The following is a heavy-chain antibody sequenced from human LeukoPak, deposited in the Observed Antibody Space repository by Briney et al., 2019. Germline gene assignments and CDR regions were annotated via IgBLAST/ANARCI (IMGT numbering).Heavy chain of an antibody. CDR3: ARESRGNIAYDYVWGSYRPYYFDY. V-gene: IGHV4-30-4*08. Sequence: SQTLSLTCTVSGGSISSGDYYWSWIRQPPGKGLEWIGYIYYSGSTYYNPSLKSRVTISVDTSKNQFSLKLSSVTAADTAVYYCARESRGNIAYDYVWGSYRPYYFDYWGQGTLVTVPS. J-gene: IGHJ4*02. D-gene: IGHD3-16*02. CDR1: GGSISSGDYY. CDR2: IYYSGST.